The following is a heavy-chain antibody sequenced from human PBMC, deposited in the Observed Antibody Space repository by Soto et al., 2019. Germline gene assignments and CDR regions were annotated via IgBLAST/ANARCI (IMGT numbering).Heavy chain of an antibody. CDR3: ARDWHYTSWHNFDY. CDR1: GFTFNTDW. V-gene: IGHV3-7*01. Sequence: EVQLMESGGGLVQPGGSLRLSCAASGFTFNTDWMSWVRQAPGKGLEWVANINQDGSAKYYVDSVKGRFTISRDNAKNSLYLQMNSLRVDDTAVYYCARDWHYTSWHNFDYWGQGTLVTVSS. J-gene: IGHJ4*02. CDR2: INQDGSAK. D-gene: IGHD2-15*01.